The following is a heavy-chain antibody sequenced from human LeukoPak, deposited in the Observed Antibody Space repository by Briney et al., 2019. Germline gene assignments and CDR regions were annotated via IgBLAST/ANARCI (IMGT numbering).Heavy chain of an antibody. CDR2: ISAYNGNT. J-gene: IGHJ4*02. CDR1: GYTFTSHG. D-gene: IGHD4-17*01. Sequence: ASVKVSCKASGYTFTSHGISWVRQAPGQGLEWMGWISAYNGNTNYAQKLQGRVTMTTDTSTSTAYMELRSLRSDDTAVYYCARRGFYYGDFSLVYWGQGTLVTVSS. V-gene: IGHV1-18*01. CDR3: ARRGFYYGDFSLVY.